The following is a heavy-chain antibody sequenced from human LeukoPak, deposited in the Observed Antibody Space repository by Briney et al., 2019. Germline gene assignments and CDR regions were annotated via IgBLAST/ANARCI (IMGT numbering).Heavy chain of an antibody. J-gene: IGHJ1*01. Sequence: PSETLSLTCAVYGGSFSGYYWNWIRQPPGKGLEWIGEINHSGSTNYNPSLKSRVTISVDTSKNQFSLKLSSVTAADTAVYYCARGPRSYCSSTSCYISYFQHWARAPWSPSPQ. CDR3: ARGPRSYCSSTSCYISYFQH. D-gene: IGHD2-2*02. CDR1: GGSFSGYY. CDR2: INHSGST. V-gene: IGHV4-34*01.